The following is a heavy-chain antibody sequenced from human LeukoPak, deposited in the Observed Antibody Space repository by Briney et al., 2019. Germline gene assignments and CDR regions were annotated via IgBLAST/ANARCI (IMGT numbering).Heavy chain of an antibody. CDR1: GYTLTELS. CDR3: ARDPRRYCSSTSCRGYFDY. J-gene: IGHJ4*02. V-gene: IGHV1-18*01. D-gene: IGHD2-2*01. CDR2: ISAYNGNT. Sequence: GASVKVSCKVSGYTLTELSMHWVRQAPGQGLEWMGWISAYNGNTNYAQKLQGRVTMTTDTSTSTAYMELRSLRSDDTAVYYCARDPRRYCSSTSCRGYFDYWGQGTLVTVSS.